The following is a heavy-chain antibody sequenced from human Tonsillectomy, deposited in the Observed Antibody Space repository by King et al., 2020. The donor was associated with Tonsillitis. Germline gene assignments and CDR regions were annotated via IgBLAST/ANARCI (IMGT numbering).Heavy chain of an antibody. D-gene: IGHD2-21*01. Sequence: VQLVESGAEVKKPGESLRISCKGSGYSFTSFWISWVRQMPGKGLEWMGWIDPSVSYTNYSPSFPVHVTISADKSIVTAYLQWRSLKASDTAMYYCARHAYSGEDYWGQGTLVTVSS. CDR3: ARHAYSGEDY. CDR1: GYSFTSFW. V-gene: IGHV5-10-1*03. J-gene: IGHJ4*02. CDR2: IDPSVSYT.